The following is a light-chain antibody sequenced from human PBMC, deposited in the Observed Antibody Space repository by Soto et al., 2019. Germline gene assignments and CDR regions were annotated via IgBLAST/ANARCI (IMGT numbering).Light chain of an antibody. CDR3: SSFTSGNTLV. CDR1: TRDVGGYNY. J-gene: IGLJ1*01. Sequence: QSALTQPASVSGSPGQSITISCTGTTRDVGGYNYVSWYQQDPGKAPKLMIYDVTNRPSGVSNRFSGSKSGNTASLTISGLQAEDEADYYCSSFTSGNTLVFGTGTKLTVL. V-gene: IGLV2-14*01. CDR2: DVT.